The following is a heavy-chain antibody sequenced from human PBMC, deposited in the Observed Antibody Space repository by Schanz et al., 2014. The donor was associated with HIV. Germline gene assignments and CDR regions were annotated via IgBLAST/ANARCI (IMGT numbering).Heavy chain of an antibody. CDR2: IYSGGST. CDR1: GFTVSSNY. V-gene: IGHV3-53*05. CDR3: ARGHTSGLFQGGPDS. J-gene: IGHJ4*02. D-gene: IGHD6-19*01. Sequence: EVQLVETGGGLIQPGGSLRLSCAASGFTVSSNYMSWVRQAPGKGLEWVSVIYSGGSTYYTDSVKGRFTISRDNSKNTLYLQMDSLRSEDTAVYYCARGHTSGLFQGGPDSWGQGTLVTVSS.